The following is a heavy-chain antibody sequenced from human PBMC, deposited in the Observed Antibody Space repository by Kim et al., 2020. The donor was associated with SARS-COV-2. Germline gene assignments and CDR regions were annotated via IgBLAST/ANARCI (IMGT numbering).Heavy chain of an antibody. V-gene: IGHV1-69*01. Sequence: YAPKFQGRVKITADEPTSTAYMELSSLRSEDTAVYYCARGGIAAAYAFDIWGQGTMVTVSS. CDR3: ARGGIAAAYAFDI. J-gene: IGHJ3*02. D-gene: IGHD6-13*01.